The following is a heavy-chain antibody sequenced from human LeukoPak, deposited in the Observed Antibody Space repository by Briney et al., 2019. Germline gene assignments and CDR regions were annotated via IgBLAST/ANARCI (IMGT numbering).Heavy chain of an antibody. J-gene: IGHJ5*02. CDR1: GGSISSGDHY. D-gene: IGHD3-22*01. CDR2: MYYSGST. Sequence: SETLSLTCTVSGGSISSGDHYWSWIRQPPGKGLEWIACMYYSGSTYYNPSLKSRVTMSADTSKNQLSLKLSSVTAADTAVYYCARPYYYDSRIDPWGQGILVTVSS. V-gene: IGHV4-30-4*01. CDR3: ARPYYYDSRIDP.